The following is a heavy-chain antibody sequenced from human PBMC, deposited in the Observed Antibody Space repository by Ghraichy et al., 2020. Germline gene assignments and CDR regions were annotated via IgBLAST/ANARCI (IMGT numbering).Heavy chain of an antibody. V-gene: IGHV3-7*03. CDR1: GFTFSSYW. D-gene: IGHD5-18*01. CDR3: ARTRRSGLGIQLWPRKFYYFDY. J-gene: IGHJ4*02. Sequence: GGSLRLSCAASGFTFSSYWMSWVRQAPGKGLEWVANIKQDGSEKYYVDSVKGRFTISRDNAKNSLYLQMNSLRAEDTAVYYCARTRRSGLGIQLWPRKFYYFDYWGQGTLVTVSS. CDR2: IKQDGSEK.